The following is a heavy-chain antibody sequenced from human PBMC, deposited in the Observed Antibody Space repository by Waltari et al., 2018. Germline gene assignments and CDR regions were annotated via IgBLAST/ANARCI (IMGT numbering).Heavy chain of an antibody. D-gene: IGHD3-10*01. V-gene: IGHV3-7*04. Sequence: EVQLVESGGGLVQPGGSLRLSCAASGFRLSDYWMSWVRQAPGKGWERVANIKEDGSEKYYVDSVKGRFTISRDNAKSSLYLQMNSLRAEGTAVYYCARGSGLDYWGQGTLVTVSS. CDR2: IKEDGSEK. J-gene: IGHJ4*02. CDR1: GFRLSDYW. CDR3: ARGSGLDY.